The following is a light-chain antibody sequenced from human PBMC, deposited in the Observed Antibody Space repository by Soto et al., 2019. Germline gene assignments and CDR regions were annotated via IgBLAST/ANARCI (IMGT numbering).Light chain of an antibody. V-gene: IGKV1-12*01. CDR3: QQANSFPLT. Sequence: DIQMTQSPSSVSASVGDTVSITCRATHDISSWLAWYQQKAGKAPELLIYAASRLQRGVPSRFSGGGSGTHYTLTIDNLQPEDFATYHCQQANSFPLTFGQGTRLEIK. CDR2: AAS. CDR1: HDISSW. J-gene: IGKJ5*01.